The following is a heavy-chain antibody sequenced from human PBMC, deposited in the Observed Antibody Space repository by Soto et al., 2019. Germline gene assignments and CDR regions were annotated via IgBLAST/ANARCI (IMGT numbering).Heavy chain of an antibody. CDR2: ISYDGSNK. J-gene: IGHJ6*03. CDR3: AKEGAVPAAMGKYYYYYYMDV. Sequence: GGSLRLSCAASGFTFSSYGMHWVRQAPGKGLEWVAVISYDGSNKYYADSVKGRFTISRDNSKNTLYLQMNSLRAEDTAVYYCAKEGAVPAAMGKYYYYYYMDVWGKGTTVTVSS. CDR1: GFTFSSYG. V-gene: IGHV3-30*18. D-gene: IGHD2-2*01.